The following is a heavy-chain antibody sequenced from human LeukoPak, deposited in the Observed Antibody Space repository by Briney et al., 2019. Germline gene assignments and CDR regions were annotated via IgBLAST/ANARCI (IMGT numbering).Heavy chain of an antibody. CDR2: IKQDGSEK. V-gene: IGHV3-7*01. Sequence: GGSLRLSCAASGFTFSSYWLSWVRQAPGKGLEWVANIKQDGSEKYYVDSVKGRFTISRDNAKNSLYLQMNSLRAEDTAVYYCARVASGGGIVHWFDPWGQGTLVTVSS. J-gene: IGHJ5*02. CDR3: ARVASGGGIVHWFDP. D-gene: IGHD6-19*01. CDR1: GFTFSSYW.